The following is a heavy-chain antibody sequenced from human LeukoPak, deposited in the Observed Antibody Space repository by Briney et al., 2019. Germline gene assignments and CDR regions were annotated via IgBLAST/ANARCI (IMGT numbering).Heavy chain of an antibody. CDR3: NTPPD. J-gene: IGHJ4*02. Sequence: GGSLTLSCTASGFSFSDAWMTWVRQAPGKGLEWVGRIKPKASGGTTDYAAPVKGRFTISRDDSKNTVYLQMNNLETEDTAVYYCNTPPDWGQGTLVIVSS. V-gene: IGHV3-15*01. CDR1: GFSFSDAW. CDR2: IKPKASGGTT.